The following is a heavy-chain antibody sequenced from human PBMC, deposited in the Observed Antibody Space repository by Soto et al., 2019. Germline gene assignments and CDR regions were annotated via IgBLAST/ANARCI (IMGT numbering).Heavy chain of an antibody. Sequence: LSLTCTVSGGSISSGDYYWSWIRQPPGKGLEWIGYIYYSGSTYYNPSLKSRVTISVDTSKNQFSLKLSSVTAADTAVYYCARVPGVTVTTYNWFDPWGQGTLVTVSS. J-gene: IGHJ5*02. D-gene: IGHD4-17*01. CDR2: IYYSGST. CDR3: ARVPGVTVTTYNWFDP. CDR1: GGSISSGDYY. V-gene: IGHV4-30-4*01.